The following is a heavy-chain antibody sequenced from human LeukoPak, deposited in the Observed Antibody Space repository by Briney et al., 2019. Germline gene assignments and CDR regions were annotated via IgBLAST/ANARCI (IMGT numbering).Heavy chain of an antibody. CDR2: IDANIGGT. V-gene: IGHV1-2*02. J-gene: IGHJ6*03. CDR1: GYTFTSYD. CDR3: ASYNSGYDRFRYYYYMDV. D-gene: IGHD5-12*01. Sequence: PGASVKLSCKPSGYTFTSYDINWGRQSPRPGLEWMGWIDANIGGTNYAQKFQGRVTMTRDTSIRTTYIELSRLRSEDTAVYYCASYNSGYDRFRYYYYMDVWGKGTTVAVSS.